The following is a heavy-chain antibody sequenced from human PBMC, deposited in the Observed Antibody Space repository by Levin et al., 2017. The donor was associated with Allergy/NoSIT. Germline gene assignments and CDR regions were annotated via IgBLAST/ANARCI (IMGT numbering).Heavy chain of an antibody. Sequence: GGSLRLSCAASGFTFSSYWMSWVRQAPGKGLEWVANIKQDGSEKYYVDSVKGRFTISRDNAKNSLYLQMNSLRAEDTAVYYCASTTVTTFMEAFDIWGQGTMVTVSS. CDR2: IKQDGSEK. J-gene: IGHJ3*02. CDR3: ASTTVTTFMEAFDI. V-gene: IGHV3-7*03. D-gene: IGHD4-17*01. CDR1: GFTFSSYW.